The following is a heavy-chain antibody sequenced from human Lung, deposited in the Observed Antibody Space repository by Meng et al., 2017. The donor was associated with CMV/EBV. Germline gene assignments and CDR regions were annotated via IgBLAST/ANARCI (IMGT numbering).Heavy chain of an antibody. J-gene: IGHJ4*02. CDR2: ISHTGIT. CDR1: GESFSGYS. D-gene: IGHD2-21*02. CDR3: ARTLLTARGHRLDY. V-gene: IGHV4-34*01. Sequence: SQTLSLTXAVHGESFSGYSWSWIRQPPGKGLECIGEISHTGITNYNPSLKSRVTISLGTSKNQFPLKLNSVDPAATAVFYCARTLLTARGHRLDYWGQGTLVTVSS.